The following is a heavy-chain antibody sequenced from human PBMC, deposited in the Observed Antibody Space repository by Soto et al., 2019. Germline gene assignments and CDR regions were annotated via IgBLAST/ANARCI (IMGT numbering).Heavy chain of an antibody. J-gene: IGHJ4*02. CDR1: GGSISSGEYY. V-gene: IGHV4-31*03. Sequence: QVQLQESGPGLVKPSQTLSLTCTVSGGSISSGEYYWSWIRQLPGKDLEWIGDIYYNGNTYYTPSLKSRATISLDTSRNQFFLNLNSVTAADTAVYYCARDVPSSHGPGHPHYFDYWGQGTLVTVSS. D-gene: IGHD2-2*01. CDR3: ARDVPSSHGPGHPHYFDY. CDR2: IYYNGNT.